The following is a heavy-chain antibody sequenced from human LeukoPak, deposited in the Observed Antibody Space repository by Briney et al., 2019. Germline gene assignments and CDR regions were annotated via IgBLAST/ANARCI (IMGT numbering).Heavy chain of an antibody. V-gene: IGHV3-23*01. CDR2: LSGSGITT. CDR1: GFTFSNSA. Sequence: GGSLRLSCAASGFTFSNSAMSWVRQAPGKGLKWVSTLSGSGITTYYADSVKGRFTISRDNSKNTLYLQMNSLRAEDTAVYYCAKGIYSSGWSYFDYWGHGTLVAVSS. D-gene: IGHD6-19*01. CDR3: AKGIYSSGWSYFDY. J-gene: IGHJ4*01.